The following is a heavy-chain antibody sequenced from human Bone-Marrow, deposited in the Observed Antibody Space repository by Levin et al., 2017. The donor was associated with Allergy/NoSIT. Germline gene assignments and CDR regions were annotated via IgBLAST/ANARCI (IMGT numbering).Heavy chain of an antibody. CDR2: ISSSSSYI. CDR3: ARGSCISTSCYNY. J-gene: IGHJ4*02. Sequence: GGSLRLSCAASGFTFSSYSMNWVRQAPGKGLEWVSSISSSSSYIYYADSVKGRFTISRDNAKNSLYLQMNSLRAEDTAVYYCARGSCISTSCYNYWGQGTLVTVSS. V-gene: IGHV3-21*01. CDR1: GFTFSSYS. D-gene: IGHD2-2*02.